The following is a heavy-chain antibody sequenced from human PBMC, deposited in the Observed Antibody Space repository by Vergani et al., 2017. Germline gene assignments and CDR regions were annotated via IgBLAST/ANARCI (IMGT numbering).Heavy chain of an antibody. CDR2: IYYSENK. CDR3: ARCFRGEGMMYGGTVVDWFDP. V-gene: IGHV4-39*01. D-gene: IGHD2-8*01. J-gene: IGHJ5*02. CDR1: GGSITYGAFY. Sequence: QLQLQESGPGLVKPSETLSLTCTVSGGSITYGAFYWGWIRQSPGKGLEWIGSIYYSENKFYNPSLESRVTLSIDTTKNQFSLKLNSVTAADTAVYYCARCFRGEGMMYGGTVVDWFDPWGQGTLVTVSS.